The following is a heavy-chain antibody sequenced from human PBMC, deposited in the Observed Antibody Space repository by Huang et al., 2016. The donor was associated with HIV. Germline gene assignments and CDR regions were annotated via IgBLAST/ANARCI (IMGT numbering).Heavy chain of an antibody. CDR1: GFSFSSCN. J-gene: IGHJ4*02. D-gene: IGHD6-13*01. Sequence: EEQLVESGGGLVQPGGSLRLSCAASGFSFSSCNMNWVRQAPGKGLEGVSNISETGSVITYADSVKGRFTVSRDNAKNSLYLKMDSLRAEDTAVYYCARGHSSSWLYNWGQGTLVTVSS. V-gene: IGHV3-48*01. CDR2: ISETGSVI. CDR3: ARGHSSSWLYN.